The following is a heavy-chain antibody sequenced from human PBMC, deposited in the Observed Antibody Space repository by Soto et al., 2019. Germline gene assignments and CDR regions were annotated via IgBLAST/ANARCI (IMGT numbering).Heavy chain of an antibody. V-gene: IGHV4-34*01. CDR3: ARARADYYGSDNSYKGGFYYFDH. J-gene: IGHJ4*02. CDR2: INHSGST. Sequence: QVLLQQWGAGLLKPSETLSLTCAVYGGSLSGSYWTWIRQPPGKGLERIGNINHSGSTIYNPSLNSRVAISVGTSNNQFFLELSAVTAADTAVYYCARARADYYGSDNSYKGGFYYFDHWGQGTLATVSS. CDR1: GGSLSGSY. D-gene: IGHD3-10*01.